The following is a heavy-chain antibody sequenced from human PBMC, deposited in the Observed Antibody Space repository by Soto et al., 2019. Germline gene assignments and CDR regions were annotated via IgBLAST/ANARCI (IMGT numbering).Heavy chain of an antibody. CDR3: ARGATYCGGDRGFDY. D-gene: IGHD2-21*02. CDR2: IIPIFGTA. CDR1: GGTFSSYA. V-gene: IGHV1-69*13. J-gene: IGHJ4*02. Sequence: ASVKVSCKASGGTFSSYAISWVRQAPGQGLEWMGGIIPIFGTANYAQKFQGRVTITADESTSTAYMELSSLRSEDTAVYYCARGATYCGGDRGFDYWGQGTLVTVSS.